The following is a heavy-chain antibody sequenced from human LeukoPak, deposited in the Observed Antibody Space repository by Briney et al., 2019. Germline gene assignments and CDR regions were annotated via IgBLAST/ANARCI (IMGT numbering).Heavy chain of an antibody. D-gene: IGHD3-16*01. CDR3: ARGARALMNTLDY. V-gene: IGHV3-11*06. CDR1: GFTFSESY. Sequence: GGSLSLSCSATGFTFSESYMSWIRQAPAKGVEWVSLISSGSSYTNHADSVKGRFSISRDNTKNSVDLQMISLTAEDTAVYYCARGARALMNTLDYWGQGTLVTVSS. CDR2: ISSGSSYT. J-gene: IGHJ4*02.